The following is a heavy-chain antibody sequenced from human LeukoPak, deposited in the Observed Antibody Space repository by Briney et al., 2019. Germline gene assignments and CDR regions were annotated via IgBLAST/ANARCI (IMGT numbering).Heavy chain of an antibody. J-gene: IGHJ3*01. CDR3: ARTYSGSYYSAFDV. D-gene: IGHD1-26*01. CDR2: ISYDGSNK. CDR1: GFTFSSYA. V-gene: IGHV3-30*04. Sequence: GGSLRLSCAASGFTFSSYAMHWVRQAPGKGLEWVAVISYDGSNKYYADSVKGRFTISRDNSKNTLYLQMNSLRAEDTAVYYCARTYSGSYYSAFDVWGQGTMVTVSS.